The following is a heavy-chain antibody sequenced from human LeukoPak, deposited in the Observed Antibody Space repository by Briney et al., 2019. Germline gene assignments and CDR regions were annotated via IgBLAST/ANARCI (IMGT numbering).Heavy chain of an antibody. CDR3: ARSGPLWFGEHGEYYFDY. CDR2: IYYSGST. Sequence: SETLSLTCSVSGGSTNSYYWSWIRQPPGKGLEWIGYIYYSGSTNYNPSLKSRVTISVDTSKNQFSLKLSSVTAADTAVYYCARSGPLWFGEHGEYYFDYWGQGTLVTVSS. V-gene: IGHV4-59*01. CDR1: GGSTNSYY. D-gene: IGHD3-10*01. J-gene: IGHJ4*02.